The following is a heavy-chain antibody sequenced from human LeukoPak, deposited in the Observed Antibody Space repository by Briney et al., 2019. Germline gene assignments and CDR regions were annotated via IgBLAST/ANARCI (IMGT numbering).Heavy chain of an antibody. V-gene: IGHV3-23*01. Sequence: GGSLRLSCAASGFTFSDYAMTWVRQAPGKGLEWVSRITGSGSSTFYADSVKGRFTISRDNSKNTVSLQMSGLRAEDTAVYYCAKRERRSFAYWGQGTLVTVSS. CDR2: ITGSGSST. CDR3: AKRERRSFAY. CDR1: GFTFSDYA. J-gene: IGHJ4*02.